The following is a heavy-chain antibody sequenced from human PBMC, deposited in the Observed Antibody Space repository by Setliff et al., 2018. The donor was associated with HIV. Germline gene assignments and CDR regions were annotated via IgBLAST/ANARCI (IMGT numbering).Heavy chain of an antibody. CDR3: AREMAATAHPDDPYFQH. Sequence: GGSLRLSCAASGFTFSSYSMNWVRQAPGKGLEWVSCISSSSRYTYYADSVKGRFTISRDNAKNSLYLQMSSLRADDTAVYYCAREMAATAHPDDPYFQHWGQGTLVTVS. CDR2: ISSSSRYT. J-gene: IGHJ1*01. V-gene: IGHV3-21*01. D-gene: IGHD6-13*01. CDR1: GFTFSSYS.